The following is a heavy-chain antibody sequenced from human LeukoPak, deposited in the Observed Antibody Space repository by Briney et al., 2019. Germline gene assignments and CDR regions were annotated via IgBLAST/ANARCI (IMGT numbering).Heavy chain of an antibody. CDR2: IYYSGST. Sequence: SETLSLTCTVSGGSISSYYWSWIRQPPGKGLEWIGYIYYSGSTNYNPSLKSRVTISVDTSKNQFSLKLSSVTAADTAVYYCARHAVVAGTVYSDYWGQGTLVTVSS. CDR3: ARHAVVAGTVYSDY. V-gene: IGHV4-59*08. J-gene: IGHJ4*02. CDR1: GGSISSYY. D-gene: IGHD2-15*01.